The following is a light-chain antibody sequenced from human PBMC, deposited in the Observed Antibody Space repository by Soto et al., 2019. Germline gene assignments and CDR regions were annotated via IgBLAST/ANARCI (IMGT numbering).Light chain of an antibody. CDR2: AAS. J-gene: IGKJ1*01. Sequence: DIQMTQSPXSLSASVGDRVTITCRASQSISNYLNWYQQKPGKAPKLLIYAASSMQSGVPSRFSGSGSETDFTLTISSLQPDDSATYYCQQSFSPLWTFGQGTKVEV. V-gene: IGKV1-39*01. CDR3: QQSFSPLWT. CDR1: QSISNY.